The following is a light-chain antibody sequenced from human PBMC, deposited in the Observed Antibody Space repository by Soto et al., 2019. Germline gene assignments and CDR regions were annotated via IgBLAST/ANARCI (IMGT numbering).Light chain of an antibody. J-gene: IGLJ1*01. V-gene: IGLV1-40*01. CDR2: GNS. CDR1: SSNIGAGYD. Sequence: QAVVTQPPSVSGAPGQRVTISCTGSSSNIGAGYDVHWYQQLPGTAPKLLIYGNSNRPSGVPDRFSGSKSGTSASLAITGLQAEDEADYYCSSYTSSSTQVFGTGTKLTVL. CDR3: SSYTSSSTQV.